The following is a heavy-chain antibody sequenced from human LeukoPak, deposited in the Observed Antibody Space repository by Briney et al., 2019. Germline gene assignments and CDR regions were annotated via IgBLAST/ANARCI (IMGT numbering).Heavy chain of an antibody. CDR2: ISGSGSDL. CDR3: ARAVRECGGDCAFDY. J-gene: IGHJ4*02. V-gene: IGHV3-11*01. Sequence: GGSLRLSCTASGFNCNDYYMGWIRQAPGKGLEWLSYISGSGSDLNYADSVKGRFTISRDNTKNSLYLQMNSLRAEDTAVYYCARAVRECGGDCAFDYWGQGTLVTVSS. D-gene: IGHD2-21*02. CDR1: GFNCNDYY.